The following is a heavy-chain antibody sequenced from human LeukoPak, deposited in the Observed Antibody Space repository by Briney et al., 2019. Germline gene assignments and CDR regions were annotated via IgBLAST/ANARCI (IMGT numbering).Heavy chain of an antibody. CDR2: IRSKANSYAT. CDR1: GFTFSGSA. Sequence: PGGSLRLSCAASGFTFSGSAMHWVRQASGKGLELVGRIRSKANSYATAYAASGKGRFTISRDDSKNTAYLQMNSLKTGDTAVYYCTTQQLWQNDYVWAGDCWGQGTLVTVSS. V-gene: IGHV3-73*01. J-gene: IGHJ4*02. CDR3: TTQQLWQNDYVWAGDC. D-gene: IGHD3-16*01.